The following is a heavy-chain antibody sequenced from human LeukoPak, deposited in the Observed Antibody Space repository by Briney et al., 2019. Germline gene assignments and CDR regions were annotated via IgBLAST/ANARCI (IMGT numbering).Heavy chain of an antibody. CDR2: IYYSGST. V-gene: IGHV4-59*01. Sequence: SETLSLTCTVSGGSISSYYWSWIRQPPGKGLEWIGYIYYSGSTNYNPPLKSRVTISVDTSKNQFSLKLSSVTAADTAVYYCARFIVVVEENWFDPWGQGTLVTVSS. D-gene: IGHD2-15*01. J-gene: IGHJ5*02. CDR1: GGSISSYY. CDR3: ARFIVVVEENWFDP.